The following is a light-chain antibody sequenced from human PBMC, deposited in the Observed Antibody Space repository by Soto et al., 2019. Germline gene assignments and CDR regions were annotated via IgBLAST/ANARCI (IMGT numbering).Light chain of an antibody. J-gene: IGKJ2*01. Sequence: DIQMTQSPSSVSASIGDSVTITCRASQDIGNRLAWFQQKPGKPPKLLIEAASTLEIGVPSTFSGSGSGTDFCLTISSLRPEDFATYYCLQLTNFPLTFGQGTKVDIK. CDR2: AAS. CDR1: QDIGNR. CDR3: LQLTNFPLT. V-gene: IGKV1-12*01.